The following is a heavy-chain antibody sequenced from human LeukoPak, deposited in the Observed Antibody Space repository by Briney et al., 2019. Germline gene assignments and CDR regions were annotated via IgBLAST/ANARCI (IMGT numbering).Heavy chain of an antibody. V-gene: IGHV3-73*01. D-gene: IGHD3-22*01. CDR2: IRSKANSYAT. CDR1: GCTFSGSA. J-gene: IGHJ4*02. CDR3: TRHYYYDTSGYYYLDH. Sequence: GGSLRLSCAASGCTFSGSAMHWVHQASGKGLEWVGRIRSKANSYATAYAASVKGRFTISRDDSKNTAYLQMNSLKTEDTAVYYCTRHYYYDTSGYYYLDHWGQGTLVTVSS.